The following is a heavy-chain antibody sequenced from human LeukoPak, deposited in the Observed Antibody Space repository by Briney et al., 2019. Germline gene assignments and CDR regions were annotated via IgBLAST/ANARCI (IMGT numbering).Heavy chain of an antibody. CDR1: GGSISSGDYF. V-gene: IGHV4-30-4*01. Sequence: PAETLALTCTVSGGSISSGDYFWSWIRQPPGKGLEWIGYMHYTGSTYFDASLKSRVSTSVDTPKPQFYLKLSSVTAAETAVYNSARDGCSGSSCIGNWFDPWGQGTLVTVSS. J-gene: IGHJ5*02. CDR3: ARDGCSGSSCIGNWFDP. D-gene: IGHD2-15*01. CDR2: MHYTGST.